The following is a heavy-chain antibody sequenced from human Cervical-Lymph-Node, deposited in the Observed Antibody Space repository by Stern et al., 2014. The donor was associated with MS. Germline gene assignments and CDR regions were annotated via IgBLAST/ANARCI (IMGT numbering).Heavy chain of an antibody. J-gene: IGHJ4*02. CDR3: ARRDGYNDPPLDY. CDR2: ISSSSSYI. D-gene: IGHD5-24*01. Sequence: EVHLVESGGGLVKPGGSLRLSCAASGFTFSSYSMNWVRQAPGKGLEWVSSISSSSSYIYYADSVKGRFTISRDNAKNSLYLQMNSLRAEDTAVYYCARRDGYNDPPLDYWGQGTLVTVSS. V-gene: IGHV3-21*01. CDR1: GFTFSSYS.